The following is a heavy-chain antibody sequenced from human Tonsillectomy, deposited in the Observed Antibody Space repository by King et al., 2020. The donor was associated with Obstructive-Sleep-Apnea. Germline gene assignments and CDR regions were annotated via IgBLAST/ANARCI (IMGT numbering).Heavy chain of an antibody. CDR2: INPDSGGT. CDR1: GYSFTDYY. J-gene: IGHJ5*02. D-gene: IGHD2-21*01. CDR3: ATDRPPACGSGSKSWFDP. Sequence: VQLVQSGAEVKKPGASVKVSCKGSGYSFTDYYIHWVRQAPGQGLEWMGWINPDSGGTNYAQKFQGRVTMTRDTSISTAYMELSRLTSDDTAVYYCATDRPPACGSGSKSWFDPWGQGTQVTVSS. V-gene: IGHV1-2*02.